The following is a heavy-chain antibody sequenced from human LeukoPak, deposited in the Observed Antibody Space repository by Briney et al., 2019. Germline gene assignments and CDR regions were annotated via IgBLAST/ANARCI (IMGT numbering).Heavy chain of an antibody. Sequence: SETLSLTCTVSGGSISPYYWSWIRQPPGKGLEWFGYIYYSGSTNYNPSLKSRVTISVDTSKDQFSLRLSSLTAADTAVYYCARHFIGYSYGHFDYWGQGTLVTVSS. CDR2: IYYSGST. CDR1: GGSISPYY. J-gene: IGHJ4*02. V-gene: IGHV4-59*08. CDR3: ARHFIGYSYGHFDY. D-gene: IGHD3-10*01.